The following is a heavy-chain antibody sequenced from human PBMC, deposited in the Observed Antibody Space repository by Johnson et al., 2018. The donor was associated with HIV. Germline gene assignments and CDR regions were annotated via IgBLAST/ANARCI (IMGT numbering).Heavy chain of an antibody. D-gene: IGHD3-22*01. CDR1: GFTFSSYA. CDR2: ISGRGGST. Sequence: VQLVESGGGLVQPGGSLRLSCAASGFTFSSYAMSWVRQAPGKGLEWVSGISGRGGSTYYADSVKGRFTISRDNSKNTLYLQMSSLRAEDTAVYYCAKDISYDSSDYYSVGAFDIWGQGTMVTVSS. V-gene: IGHV3-23*04. CDR3: AKDISYDSSDYYSVGAFDI. J-gene: IGHJ3*02.